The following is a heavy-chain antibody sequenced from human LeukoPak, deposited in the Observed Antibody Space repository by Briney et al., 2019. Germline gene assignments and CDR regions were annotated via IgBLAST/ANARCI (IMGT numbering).Heavy chain of an antibody. Sequence: PSETLSLTCTVSGGSISRYYWSWIRQPPGKGLEWIGYIYYSGSTNYNPSLKSRVTISVDTSKNQFSLKLSSVTAADTAVYYCARHITMVRGVIPHGHYYGMDVWGQGTTVTVSS. CDR1: GGSISRYY. J-gene: IGHJ6*02. CDR3: ARHITMVRGVIPHGHYYGMDV. D-gene: IGHD3-10*01. CDR2: IYYSGST. V-gene: IGHV4-59*08.